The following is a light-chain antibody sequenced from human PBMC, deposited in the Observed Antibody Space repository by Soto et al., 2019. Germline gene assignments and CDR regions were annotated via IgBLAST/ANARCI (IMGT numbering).Light chain of an antibody. CDR3: QQYYDWPLT. CDR2: GAS. Sequence: IVMTQSPATLSVSPGERATLSCRANQNIVNNLAWYQQKPGQGPWLLIYGASTRAIGVPARFSGSGSGTEFTLTISILQSEDFALYYCQQYYDWPLTFGPGTKLDIK. CDR1: QNIVNN. V-gene: IGKV3-15*01. J-gene: IGKJ3*01.